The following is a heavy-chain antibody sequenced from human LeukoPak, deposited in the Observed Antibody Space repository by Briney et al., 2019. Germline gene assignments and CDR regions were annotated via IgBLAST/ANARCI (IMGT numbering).Heavy chain of an antibody. CDR3: ARDNKERQLGGY. D-gene: IGHD6-13*01. Sequence: ASVKVSCKASGYTLTSNYMHWERQAPGQGLEWVGLINPSGGVSSCAQKFKGRVTMTRDTSTSTVYMELSSLRSEDTAVYYCARDNKERQLGGYWGQGTLVTVSS. CDR2: INPSGGVS. J-gene: IGHJ4*02. V-gene: IGHV1-46*01. CDR1: GYTLTSNY.